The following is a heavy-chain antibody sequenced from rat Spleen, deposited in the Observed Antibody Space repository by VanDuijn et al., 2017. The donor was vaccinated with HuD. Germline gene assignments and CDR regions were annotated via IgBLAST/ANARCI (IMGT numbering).Heavy chain of an antibody. CDR2: ITNASGRT. J-gene: IGHJ3*01. CDR3: ARADSWRFAY. V-gene: IGHV5-31*01. Sequence: EVQLVESGGGLVQPGGSLKLSCVASGFTFNNYWMTWIRQAPGKGLEWVASITNASGRTYYPDSVKGRFTISRDTAQNTLYLQMNSLRSEDTATYYCARADSWRFAYWGQGTLVTVSS. D-gene: IGHD1-2*01. CDR1: GFTFNNYW.